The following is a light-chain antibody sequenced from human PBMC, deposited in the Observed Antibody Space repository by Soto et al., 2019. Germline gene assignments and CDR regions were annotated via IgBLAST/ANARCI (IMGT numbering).Light chain of an antibody. CDR1: SSDVGGYDY. Sequence: QSALTQPASVSGSPGQSITISCTGTSSDVGGYDYVSWYQHHPGKAPKLMIYEVTNRPSRVSKRFSGSKSGNTASLTIAGLQAEDEADYYCSSYTTSSTIHVVFGGGTKLTVL. CDR2: EVT. J-gene: IGLJ2*01. CDR3: SSYTTSSTIHVV. V-gene: IGLV2-14*01.